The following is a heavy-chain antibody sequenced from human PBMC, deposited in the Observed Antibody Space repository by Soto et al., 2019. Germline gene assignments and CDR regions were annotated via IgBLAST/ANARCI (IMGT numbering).Heavy chain of an antibody. D-gene: IGHD5-18*01. CDR3: AKDPKVEYIGAFDD. CDR2: ISRSSSVI. V-gene: IGHV3-23*01. CDR1: GFAFSNYA. Sequence: EVQLLESGGDLVQPGGSLRLSCAASGFAFSNYAVTWVRQAQGKGLEWVSSISRSSSVIYYADSVRGRFIISRDNSKNMLYLQMNSLRAEYTARYYCAKDPKVEYIGAFDDWGQGSLVTVSS. J-gene: IGHJ4*02.